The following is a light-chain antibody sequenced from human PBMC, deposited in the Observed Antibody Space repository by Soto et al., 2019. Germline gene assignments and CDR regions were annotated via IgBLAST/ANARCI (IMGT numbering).Light chain of an antibody. CDR1: QGISSA. CDR2: DAS. CDR3: QHYYTRT. V-gene: IGKV1-13*02. Sequence: AIQLTQSPSSLSASVGDRVTITCRASQGISSALAWYQQKPGKAPKLLIYDASSLEGGVPSRFSGSGSGTEFTLTISRLQPGDFATYYCQHYYTRTFGQGTKVDIK. J-gene: IGKJ1*01.